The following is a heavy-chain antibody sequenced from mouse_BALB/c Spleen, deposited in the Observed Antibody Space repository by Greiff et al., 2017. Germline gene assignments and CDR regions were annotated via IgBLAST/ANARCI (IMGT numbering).Heavy chain of an antibody. V-gene: IGHV14-3*02. Sequence: VQLQQSGAELVKPGASVKLSCTASGFNFNDSFMHWVKQRPEQGLEWIGRIDPANGNTKYDPKFQGKATITADTSSNTAYLQLSSLTYEDTAVYYCGRTEGYMDDWGEGTTGTVSA. CDR3: GRTEGYMDD. CDR1: GFNFNDSF. CDR2: IDPANGNT. J-gene: IGHJ1*01.